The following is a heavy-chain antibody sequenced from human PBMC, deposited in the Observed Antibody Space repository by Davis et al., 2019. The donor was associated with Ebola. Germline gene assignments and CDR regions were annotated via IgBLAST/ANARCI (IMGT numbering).Heavy chain of an antibody. D-gene: IGHD3-22*01. J-gene: IGHJ2*01. CDR1: GGTFSSYA. Sequence: ASVKVSCKASGGTFSSYAISWVRQAPGQGLEWMGWISAYNGNTNYAQKFQERVTITRDMSTSTAYMELSSLRSEDTAVYYCARGATYYYDSSGYYSYWYFDLWGRGTLVTVSS. CDR2: ISAYNGNT. V-gene: IGHV1-18*01. CDR3: ARGATYYYDSSGYYSYWYFDL.